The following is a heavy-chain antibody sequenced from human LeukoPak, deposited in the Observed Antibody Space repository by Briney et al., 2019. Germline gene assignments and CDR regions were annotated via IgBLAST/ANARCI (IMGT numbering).Heavy chain of an antibody. CDR3: ARDGRMGDSDEFDY. V-gene: IGHV3-30-3*01. J-gene: IGHJ4*02. CDR1: GFTFSSYA. CDR2: ISYDGSNK. Sequence: GRSLRLSCAASGFTFSSYAMHWVRQAPGKGLEWVAVISYDGSNKYYADSVKGRFTISRDNSKNTLYLQMNSLRAKDTAVYYCARDGRMGDSDEFDYWGQGTLVTVSS. D-gene: IGHD3-22*01.